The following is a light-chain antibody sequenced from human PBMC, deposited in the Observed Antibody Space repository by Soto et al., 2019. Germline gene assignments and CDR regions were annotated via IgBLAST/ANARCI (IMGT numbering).Light chain of an antibody. CDR1: SSDVGGYNY. CDR2: DVS. V-gene: IGLV2-14*01. CDR3: ISYTSRDTLV. J-gene: IGLJ2*01. Sequence: QSALTQPASVSGSPGQSITISCTGTSSDVGGYNYVCWYQQHPGKVPELIIYDVSSRPSGISNRFSGSKSGNTASLTISGLQSEDEADYYCISYTSRDTLVFGGGTKLTVL.